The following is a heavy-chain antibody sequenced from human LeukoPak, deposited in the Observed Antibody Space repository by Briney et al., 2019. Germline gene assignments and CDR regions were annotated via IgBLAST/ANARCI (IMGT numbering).Heavy chain of an antibody. CDR2: IYSGGGT. V-gene: IGHV3-66*01. D-gene: IGHD6-13*01. CDR1: GFTVSSNS. CDR3: ARAEGIAAAGDY. Sequence: PGESLRLSCAASGFTVSSNSMTWVRQAPGKGLEWVSIIYSGGGTFYAGSVKGRFTISRDNSKNTVYLQMNSLRAEDTAVYYCARAEGIAAAGDYWGQGTLVTVS. J-gene: IGHJ4*02.